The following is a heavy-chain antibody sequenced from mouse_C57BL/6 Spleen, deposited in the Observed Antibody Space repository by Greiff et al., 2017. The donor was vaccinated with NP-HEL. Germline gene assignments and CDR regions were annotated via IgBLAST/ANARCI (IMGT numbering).Heavy chain of an antibody. CDR3: ARAGYGGVGY. CDR2: IDPSDSET. Sequence: QVQLQQPGAELVRPGSSVKLSCKASGYTFTSYWMHWVKQRPIQGLEWIGNIDPSDSETHYNQKFKDKATLTVDKSSSTAYMQLSSLTSEDSAVYYCARAGYGGVGYWDQGTTLTVSS. J-gene: IGHJ2*01. V-gene: IGHV1-52*01. CDR1: GYTFTSYW. D-gene: IGHD1-2*01.